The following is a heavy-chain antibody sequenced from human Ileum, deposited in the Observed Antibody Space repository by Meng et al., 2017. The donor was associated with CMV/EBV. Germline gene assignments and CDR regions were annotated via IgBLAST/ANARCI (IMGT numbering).Heavy chain of an antibody. CDR3: ARVARGCVVVGSWFDL. J-gene: IGHJ5*02. Sequence: SVNVSCKASDYTFTSYGISWVRQAPGQGLEWMGWISAYNGNTNYPQKLQGRVTMTTDTSTSTAYMELRSLRSDDTAVYYCARVARGCVVVGSWFDLWGQGTLVTVSS. D-gene: IGHD2-2*01. CDR2: ISAYNGNT. CDR1: DYTFTSYG. V-gene: IGHV1-18*01.